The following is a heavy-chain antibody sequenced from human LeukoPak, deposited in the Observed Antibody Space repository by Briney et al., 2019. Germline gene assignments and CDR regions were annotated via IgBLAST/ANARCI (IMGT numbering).Heavy chain of an antibody. J-gene: IGHJ4*02. CDR1: GYTFTGYY. CDR3: ARSPLRRYFDWFLDY. Sequence: ASVKVSCKASGYTFTGYYMHWVRQAPGQGLEWMGWINPNSGGTNYAQKFQGRVTMTRDTSIGTAYMELSRLRSDDTAVYYCARSPLRRYFDWFLDYWGQGTLVTVSS. D-gene: IGHD3-9*01. CDR2: INPNSGGT. V-gene: IGHV1-2*02.